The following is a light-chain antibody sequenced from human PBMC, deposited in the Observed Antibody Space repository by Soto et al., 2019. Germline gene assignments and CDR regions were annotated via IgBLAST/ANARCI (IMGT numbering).Light chain of an antibody. CDR2: DAS. J-gene: IGKJ1*01. V-gene: IGKV3-11*01. Sequence: EIVFTQSPATLSLSPGERATLSCRASQSVSRFLAWYQQKPGQAPRLLIYDASNRATGIPARFSGSGSGTDFTLTISSLEPEDFAVYYCQQRSNWPPTFGQGTKVDIK. CDR1: QSVSRF. CDR3: QQRSNWPPT.